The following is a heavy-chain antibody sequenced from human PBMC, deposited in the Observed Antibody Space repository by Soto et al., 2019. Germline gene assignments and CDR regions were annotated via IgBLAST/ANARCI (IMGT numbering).Heavy chain of an antibody. Sequence: ETLSLTCTVSDGSISSTNYYWGWIRQPPGKGLEWIGSIYYTGSTYYNPSLKSRVTISVDMSQNQFSLKLTSVTAADTAVYYCARTIFGEYYFDYWGQGTLVTVSS. CDR1: DGSISSTNYY. V-gene: IGHV4-39*07. D-gene: IGHD3-3*01. CDR3: ARTIFGEYYFDY. CDR2: IYYTGST. J-gene: IGHJ4*01.